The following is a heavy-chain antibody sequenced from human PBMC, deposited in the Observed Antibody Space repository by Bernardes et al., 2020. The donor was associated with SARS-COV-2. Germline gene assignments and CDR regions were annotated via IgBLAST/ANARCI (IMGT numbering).Heavy chain of an antibody. CDR1: GFTFSSYG. Sequence: GGSLRLSCAASGFTFSSYGMHWVRQAPGKGLEWVAVISYDGSSKYYAESVKGRFTISRDNSKNTLYLQMNSLTTEDTAIYYCVKDVAGLYKCNPGSDDYGIDVWGQGTTVTVSS. CDR3: VKDVAGLYKCNPGSDDYGIDV. D-gene: IGHD5-12*01. V-gene: IGHV3-30*18. CDR2: ISYDGSSK. J-gene: IGHJ6*02.